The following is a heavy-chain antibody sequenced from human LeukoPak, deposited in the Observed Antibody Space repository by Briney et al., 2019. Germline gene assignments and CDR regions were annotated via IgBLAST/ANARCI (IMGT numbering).Heavy chain of an antibody. D-gene: IGHD4-17*01. CDR1: GGSISSYY. CDR3: ARGSYGDYIGYFDS. J-gene: IGHJ4*02. CDR2: IYYSGST. Sequence: SETLSLTCTVSGGSISSYYWSWIRQPPGKGLEWVGHIYYSGSTNYNPSLKSRVTISVDTSKNQFSLKLNSVTAADTAVYYCARGSYGDYIGYFDSWGQGTLVTVSS. V-gene: IGHV4-59*01.